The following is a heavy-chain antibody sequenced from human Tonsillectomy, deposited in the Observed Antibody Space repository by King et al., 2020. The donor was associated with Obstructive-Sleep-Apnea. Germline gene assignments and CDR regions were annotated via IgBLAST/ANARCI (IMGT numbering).Heavy chain of an antibody. CDR3: TRLGWLQHNDY. V-gene: IGHV3-73*01. CDR1: GFTFSGSA. D-gene: IGHD5-24*01. Sequence: EVQLVESGGGLVQPGGSLKLSCAASGFTFSGSAMHWVRQASGRGLEWVGGIRSKANSYATVYAASVKGRFTISRDDSKNTAYLQMNSLKTEDTAVYYCTRLGWLQHNDYWGQGTLVTVSS. J-gene: IGHJ4*02. CDR2: IRSKANSYAT.